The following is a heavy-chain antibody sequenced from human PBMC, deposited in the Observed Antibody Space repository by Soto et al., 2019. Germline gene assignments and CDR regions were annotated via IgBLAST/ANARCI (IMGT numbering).Heavy chain of an antibody. Sequence: EVQLVESGGGLVQPGGSLRLSCEASGFTFSSNGMNWVRQAPGKGLEWVSFISIGSSTINYADSVRGRFTISRDNAKNQLYLPMNSMRDEDTAVYYCARDWGVYDSDSRTNSPHVDSWGQGNLVTVSS. J-gene: IGHJ4*02. CDR2: ISIGSSTI. CDR3: ARDWGVYDSDSRTNSPHVDS. CDR1: GFTFSSNG. V-gene: IGHV3-48*02. D-gene: IGHD3-22*01.